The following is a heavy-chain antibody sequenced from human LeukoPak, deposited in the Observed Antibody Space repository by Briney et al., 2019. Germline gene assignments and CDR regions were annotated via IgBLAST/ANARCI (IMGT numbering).Heavy chain of an antibody. J-gene: IGHJ4*02. CDR3: ARISELLWFGSHAPGRSYYFDY. D-gene: IGHD3-10*01. CDR2: IYHSGST. CDR1: GGSISSSNW. V-gene: IGHV4-4*02. Sequence: SETLSLTCAVSGGSISSSNWWSWVRQPPGKGLEWIGEIYHSGSTNYNPSLKSRVTISVDKSKNQFSLKLSSVTAADTAVYYCARISELLWFGSHAPGRSYYFDYWGQGTLVTVSS.